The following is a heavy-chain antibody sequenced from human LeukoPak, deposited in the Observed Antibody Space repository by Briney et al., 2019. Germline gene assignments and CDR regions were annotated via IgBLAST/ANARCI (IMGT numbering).Heavy chain of an antibody. Sequence: PGGSLRLSCAASGFTFSSYSMNWVRQAPGKGLEWVSSISSSSSYIYYADSVKGRFTISRDNAKNSLYLQMNSLRAEDTAVYYCAMGTRYCSGGSCRFDYWGQGTLVTVSS. D-gene: IGHD2-15*01. CDR2: ISSSSSYI. J-gene: IGHJ4*02. CDR3: AMGTRYCSGGSCRFDY. CDR1: GFTFSSYS. V-gene: IGHV3-21*01.